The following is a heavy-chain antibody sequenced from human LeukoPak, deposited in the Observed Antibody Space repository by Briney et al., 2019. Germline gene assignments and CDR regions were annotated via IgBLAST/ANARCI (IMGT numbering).Heavy chain of an antibody. Sequence: SGGSLRLSCAASGFTFSRYDMSWARQAPGKGLEWVGFIRSKTHGGTTEYAASVKGRFIISRDDSRSIAYLQMNSLKTEDTAVYYCTRAPSLSWFDPWGQGTLVTVSS. CDR3: TRAPSLSWFDP. V-gene: IGHV3-49*04. CDR1: GFTFSRYD. CDR2: IRSKTHGGTT. J-gene: IGHJ5*02. D-gene: IGHD3-10*01.